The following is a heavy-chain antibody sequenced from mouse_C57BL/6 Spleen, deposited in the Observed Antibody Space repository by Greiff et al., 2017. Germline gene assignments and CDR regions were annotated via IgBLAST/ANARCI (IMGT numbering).Heavy chain of an antibody. Sequence: QVQLQQPGAELVRPGTSVKLSCKASGYTFTGYWMHWVKQRPGQGLEWIGGIDPSDSYTNYNQKFKGKATLTVDTSSSTAYMQLSSLTSEDSAVYYCARRNGSSSDYWGQGTTLTVSS. V-gene: IGHV1-59*01. D-gene: IGHD1-1*01. J-gene: IGHJ2*01. CDR1: GYTFTGYW. CDR3: ARRNGSSSDY. CDR2: IDPSDSYT.